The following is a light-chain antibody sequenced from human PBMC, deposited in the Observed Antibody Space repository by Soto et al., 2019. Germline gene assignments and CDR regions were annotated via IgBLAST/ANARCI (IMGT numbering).Light chain of an antibody. CDR1: QGNRND. J-gene: IGKJ2*01. CDR2: AAS. Sequence: AIQMTQSPSSLSASVGDRVTITCRASQGNRNDLGWYQQKPGKAPKLLISAASSLQSGVPSRFSGSGSGTDFTLTISSLQPEDFATYYCLQDYNYPYTFGQGTKLEIK. CDR3: LQDYNYPYT. V-gene: IGKV1-6*01.